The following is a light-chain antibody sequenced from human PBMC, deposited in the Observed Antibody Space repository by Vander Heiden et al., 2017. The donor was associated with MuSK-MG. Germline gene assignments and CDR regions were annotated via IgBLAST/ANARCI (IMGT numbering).Light chain of an antibody. CDR1: QSISSY. V-gene: IGKV1-39*01. Sequence: TQMTPSPSSLSASVGDRVTITCRASQSISSYLNWYQQKPGKAPKLLIYAASSLQSGVPSRFSGSGSGTDFTLTISSLQPEDFATYYCQQSYSTPPVTFGQGTRLEIK. J-gene: IGKJ5*01. CDR3: QQSYSTPPVT. CDR2: AAS.